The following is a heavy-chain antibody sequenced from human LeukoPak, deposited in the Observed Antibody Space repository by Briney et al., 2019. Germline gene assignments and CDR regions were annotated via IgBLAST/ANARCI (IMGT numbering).Heavy chain of an antibody. CDR3: AKYSSGGYYREFDY. V-gene: IGHV3-23*01. CDR2: ISVSGGTT. D-gene: IGHD3-10*01. CDR1: GFTFGSYA. J-gene: IGHJ4*02. Sequence: GGSLRLSCAASGFTFGSYAMSWVRQAPGKGLEWVSSISVSGGTTYYAASVKGRFTISRDNSKNTLDLQMNSLRAEDTAVYHCAKYSSGGYYREFDYWGQGTLVTVSS.